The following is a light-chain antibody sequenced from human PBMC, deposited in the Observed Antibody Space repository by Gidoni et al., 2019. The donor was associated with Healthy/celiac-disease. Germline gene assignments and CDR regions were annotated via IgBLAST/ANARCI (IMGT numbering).Light chain of an antibody. CDR2: DAS. Sequence: DSQMTQYPSSLSASVGDRVTITCQASQDISNYLNWYQQKPGKAPKLLIYDASNLETGVPSRFSGSGSGTDFTFTISSLQAEDIATYYCQQYDNLPLTFGGGTKVEIK. CDR1: QDISNY. CDR3: QQYDNLPLT. J-gene: IGKJ4*01. V-gene: IGKV1-33*01.